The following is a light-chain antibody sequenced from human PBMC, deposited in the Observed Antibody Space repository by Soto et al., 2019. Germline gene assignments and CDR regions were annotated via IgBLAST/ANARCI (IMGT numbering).Light chain of an antibody. Sequence: EIVMTQSPATLSVSPGERVTLSCRASQNILSNLASYQQKPGQAXRLLIYGASTRATGIPARFSGSGSATEYSLTTSSLQSQDFLVYYCQQYNNRPPITFGQGTRLDIK. J-gene: IGKJ5*01. CDR2: GAS. V-gene: IGKV3-15*01. CDR1: QNILSN. CDR3: QQYNNRPPIT.